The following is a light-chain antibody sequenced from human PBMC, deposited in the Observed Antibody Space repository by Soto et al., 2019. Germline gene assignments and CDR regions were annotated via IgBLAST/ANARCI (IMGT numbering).Light chain of an antibody. V-gene: IGLV2-23*01. J-gene: IGLJ1*01. CDR2: EGS. Sequence: QSALTQPASVSGTPGQSITISCTGTSSDVGSYNLVSWYQQHPGKAPKLMIYEGSKRPSGVSNRFSDPKSGNTASLTSAGLQAEDEADYYCCSYAGSSTFVFGTGTKVTVL. CDR1: SSDVGSYNL. CDR3: CSYAGSSTFV.